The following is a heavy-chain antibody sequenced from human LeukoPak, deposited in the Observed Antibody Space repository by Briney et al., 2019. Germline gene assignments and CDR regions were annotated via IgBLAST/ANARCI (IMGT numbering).Heavy chain of an antibody. CDR1: GFTFRGSA. D-gene: IGHD3-10*01. V-gene: IGHV3-73*01. J-gene: IGHJ3*02. CDR2: IRSKANSYAT. Sequence: GGSLRLSCAASGFTFRGSAMHWVRQASGKGLEWVGRIRSKANSYATAYAASVKGRFTISRDDSKNTAYLQMNSLKTEDTAVYYCTRGSISRAFDIWGQGTMVTVSS. CDR3: TRGSISRAFDI.